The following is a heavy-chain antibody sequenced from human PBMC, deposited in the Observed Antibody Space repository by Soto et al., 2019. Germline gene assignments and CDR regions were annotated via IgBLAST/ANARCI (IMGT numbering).Heavy chain of an antibody. D-gene: IGHD1-26*01. Sequence: QVQLLQSGAEVKKPGASVKVSCKASGYTFTSYDFNWVRQATGQGLEWMGWMNPNSGKPGYPQKFQGSITMTRNTPLSTAYIEPSSRRPEDTCVYDCARDAHSGRSDYWGQGTLVTVSS. V-gene: IGHV1-8*01. CDR3: ARDAHSGRSDY. CDR1: GYTFTSYD. CDR2: MNPNSGKP. J-gene: IGHJ4*02.